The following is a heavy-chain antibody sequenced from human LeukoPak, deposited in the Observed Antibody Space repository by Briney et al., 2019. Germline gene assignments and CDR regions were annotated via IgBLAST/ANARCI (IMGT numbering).Heavy chain of an antibody. CDR1: GFTFSSYS. CDR3: ATDEGYCSSTSCYTSAFDI. V-gene: IGHV3-21*01. D-gene: IGHD2-2*02. J-gene: IGHJ3*02. CDR2: ISSSSSYI. Sequence: GGSLRLSCAASGFTFSSYSMNWVRQAPGKGLEWVSSISSSSSYIYYADSVKGRFTISRDNAKNSLYLQMNSLRAEDTAVYYCATDEGYCSSTSCYTSAFDIWGQGTMVTVSS.